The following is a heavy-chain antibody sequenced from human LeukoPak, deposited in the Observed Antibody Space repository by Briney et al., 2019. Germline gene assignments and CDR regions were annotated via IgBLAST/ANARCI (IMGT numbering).Heavy chain of an antibody. CDR2: IYFSGST. V-gene: IGHV4-59*01. D-gene: IGHD3/OR15-3a*01. J-gene: IGHJ3*02. CDR1: GASISSDY. Sequence: SETLSLTCTVSGASISSDYWSWIRQPPGKGLEWIGYIYFSGSTNYNPSLKSRVTISVDTSKKQFSLRLSSVTAADTAVYYCARHWTADGSAFDIWGQGTMVTVSS. CDR3: ARHWTADGSAFDI.